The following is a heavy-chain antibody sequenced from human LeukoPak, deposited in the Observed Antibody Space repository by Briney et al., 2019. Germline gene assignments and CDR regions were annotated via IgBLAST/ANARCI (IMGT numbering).Heavy chain of an antibody. D-gene: IGHD3-10*01. Sequence: SETLSLTCTVSGYSISSGFYWGWIRQPPGEGLQYIGSIHYSGSTFYNPSLKSRVTISVDTSKNQFSLRLSSVTAADTAVYYCARYYYGGGKIDYGGQGTRVTFPS. J-gene: IGHJ4*02. CDR1: GYSISSGFY. CDR2: IHYSGST. V-gene: IGHV4-38-2*02. CDR3: ARYYYGGGKIDY.